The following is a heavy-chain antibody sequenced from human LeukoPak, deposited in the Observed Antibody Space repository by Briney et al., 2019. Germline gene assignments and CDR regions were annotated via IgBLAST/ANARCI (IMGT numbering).Heavy chain of an antibody. CDR2: IKEDGSEK. Sequence: GGSLRLSCAASGFTLSSYWMSWVRQAPGKGLEWVANIKEDGSEKYCVGSVKGRFTISRDNAKNSLYLHMNSLTAEDTAMYYCARDWVAGVPFDAFDIWGQGTMVSVSS. V-gene: IGHV3-7*03. CDR1: GFTLSSYW. D-gene: IGHD3-10*01. J-gene: IGHJ3*02. CDR3: ARDWVAGVPFDAFDI.